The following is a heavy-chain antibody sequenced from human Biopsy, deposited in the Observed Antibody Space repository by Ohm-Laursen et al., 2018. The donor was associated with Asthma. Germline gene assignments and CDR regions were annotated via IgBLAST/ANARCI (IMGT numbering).Heavy chain of an antibody. CDR1: GFTFSSYV. CDR3: ARGDSSNWSHYYFDY. J-gene: IGHJ4*02. V-gene: IGHV3-23*01. Sequence: SLRLSCAASGFTFSSYVMNWVRQAPGKGLEWVSAITGGNDNTYYADSVKGRFTTSRDYSKNTLYLQMHSLRAEDTAVYYCARGDSSNWSHYYFDYWGQGTLVTVSS. D-gene: IGHD3-22*01. CDR2: ITGGNDNT.